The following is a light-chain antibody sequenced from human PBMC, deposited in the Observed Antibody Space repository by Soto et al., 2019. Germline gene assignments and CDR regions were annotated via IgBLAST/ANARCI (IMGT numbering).Light chain of an antibody. CDR1: SSDIARYNF. Sequence: QNSAVKGHTDQYITMSCTGASSDIARYNFDSWYQHHQGDAPKLLIFEVSNRPSGVSNRFSGSKSGNTASLTISGLQAEDEADYHCSSYPTTNTLFGTGTKVTVL. CDR3: SSYPTTNTL. J-gene: IGLJ1*01. CDR2: EVS. V-gene: IGLV2-14*01.